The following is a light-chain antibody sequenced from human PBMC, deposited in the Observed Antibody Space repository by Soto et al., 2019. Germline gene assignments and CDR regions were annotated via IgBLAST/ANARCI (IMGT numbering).Light chain of an antibody. CDR2: EVN. J-gene: IGLJ1*01. CDR3: SSYAGINNLGV. V-gene: IGLV2-8*01. Sequence: QSALTQPPSASGSPGQSVTISCTGTSSDVGGYKYVSWYQQHPGKAPKLMIFEVNKRPSGVPDRFSGSKSGNTASLTVYGLQAEDEGDYYCSSYAGINNLGVFGTGTKVTVL. CDR1: SSDVGGYKY.